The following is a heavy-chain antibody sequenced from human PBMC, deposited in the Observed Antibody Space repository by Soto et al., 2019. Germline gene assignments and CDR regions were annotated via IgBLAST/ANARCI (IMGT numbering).Heavy chain of an antibody. CDR3: ARVWGTGTAGYDVLCGYCRAGTHYGDCGIDV. CDR1: GFTVSSNY. D-gene: IGHD3-3*01. V-gene: IGHV3-53*01. Sequence: GGSLRLSCAASGFTVSSNYMSWVRQAPGKGLEWVSVINSGGSTYYADSVKGRFTISRDKSKNTLYLQMNSLRAEDTAVYYCARVWGTGTAGYDVLCGYCRAGTHYGDCGIDVWGQGTTVTV. J-gene: IGHJ6*02. CDR2: INSGGST.